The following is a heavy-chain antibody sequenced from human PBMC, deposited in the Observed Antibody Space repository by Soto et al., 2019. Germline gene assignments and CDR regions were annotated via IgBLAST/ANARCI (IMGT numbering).Heavy chain of an antibody. Sequence: GGSLRLSCAASGFTFSSYSMNWVRQAPGKGLEWVSSISSSSSYIYYADSVKGRFTISRDNAKNSLYLQMNSLRAEDTAVYYCARDNSGDGYGTYYMDVWGKGTTVTVSS. D-gene: IGHD4-17*01. CDR3: ARDNSGDGYGTYYMDV. J-gene: IGHJ6*03. CDR1: GFTFSSYS. V-gene: IGHV3-21*01. CDR2: ISSSSSYI.